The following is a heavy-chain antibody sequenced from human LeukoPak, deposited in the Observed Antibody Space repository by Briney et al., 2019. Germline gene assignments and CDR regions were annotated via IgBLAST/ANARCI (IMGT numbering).Heavy chain of an antibody. D-gene: IGHD2-15*01. CDR2: IWYDGSNK. Sequence: PGGSLRLSCAASGFTFSSYGMHWVRQAPGKGLEWVAVIWYDGSNKYYADSVKGRFTISRDNSKNTLYLQMNSLRAEDTAVYYCAREPLVGGDYYFDYWGQGTLVTVSS. CDR3: AREPLVGGDYYFDY. CDR1: GFTFSSYG. V-gene: IGHV3-33*01. J-gene: IGHJ4*02.